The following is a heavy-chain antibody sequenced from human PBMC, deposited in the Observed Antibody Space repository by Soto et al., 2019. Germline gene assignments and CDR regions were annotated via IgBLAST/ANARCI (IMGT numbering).Heavy chain of an antibody. D-gene: IGHD3-9*01. J-gene: IGHJ3*02. CDR2: ISSSSSYT. Sequence: WGSLRLSWAASGFTFSDYYMSWIRQAPGKGLEWVSYISSSSSYTNYADSVKGRFTISRDNAKNSLYLQMNSLRAEDTAVYYCARDADILTGSDAFDIWGQGTMVTVSS. CDR3: ARDADILTGSDAFDI. CDR1: GFTFSDYY. V-gene: IGHV3-11*05.